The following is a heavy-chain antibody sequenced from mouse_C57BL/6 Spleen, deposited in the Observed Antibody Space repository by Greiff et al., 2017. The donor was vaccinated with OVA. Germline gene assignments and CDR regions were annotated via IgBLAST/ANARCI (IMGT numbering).Heavy chain of an antibody. D-gene: IGHD1-1*01. Sequence: VQLQQSGAELVRPGASVKLSCKASGFNIKDDYMHWVKQRPEQGLEWIGWIDPENGDTEYASKFQDKATITADTSSNTAYLQLSSLTSEDTAVYYCTTVDWFAYWGQGTLVTVSA. CDR2: IDPENGDT. CDR1: GFNIKDDY. J-gene: IGHJ3*01. CDR3: TTVDWFAY. V-gene: IGHV14-4*01.